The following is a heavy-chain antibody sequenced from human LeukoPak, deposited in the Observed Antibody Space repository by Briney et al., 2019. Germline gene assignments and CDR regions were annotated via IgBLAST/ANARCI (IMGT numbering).Heavy chain of an antibody. Sequence: GGSLRISFKGSGYRFTSYWISWVRQMPGKGLGWMGRIDPSDSYTNYSPSFQGHVTISADKSISTAYLQWSSLKASDTAMYYCARHERPGYYGSGSYYGYWGQGTLVTVSS. CDR3: ARHERPGYYGSGSYYGY. CDR1: GYRFTSYW. CDR2: IDPSDSYT. J-gene: IGHJ4*02. D-gene: IGHD3-10*01. V-gene: IGHV5-10-1*01.